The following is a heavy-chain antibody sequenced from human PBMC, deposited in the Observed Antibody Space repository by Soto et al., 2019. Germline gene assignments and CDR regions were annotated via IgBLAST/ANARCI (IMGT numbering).Heavy chain of an antibody. V-gene: IGHV3-30*18. D-gene: IGHD2-21*02. J-gene: IGHJ6*02. CDR2: ISFDGSNT. CDR3: AKIRTVTAMFHMDV. Sequence: GGSLRLSCATSGFTFSDYAMHWVRQAPGQGLEWVAAISFDGSNTYYADSLTGRFTISRDPPKNTLYLDMNSLRPEDTAVYYCAKIRTVTAMFHMDVWGQGTTVTVSS. CDR1: GFTFSDYA.